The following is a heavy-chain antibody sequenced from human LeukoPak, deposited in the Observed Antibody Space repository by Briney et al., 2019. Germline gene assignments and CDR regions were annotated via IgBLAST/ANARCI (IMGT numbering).Heavy chain of an antibody. D-gene: IGHD5-24*01. CDR3: ARHRDGYNL. Sequence: SETLSLTCTVSGGSISSYYWSWVRQPPGKGLEWIGYIYYSGSTNYNPSLKSRVTISVDTSKNQFSLKLSSVTAADTAVYYCARHRDGYNLWGQGTLVTVSS. V-gene: IGHV4-59*08. CDR1: GGSISSYY. CDR2: IYYSGST. J-gene: IGHJ4*02.